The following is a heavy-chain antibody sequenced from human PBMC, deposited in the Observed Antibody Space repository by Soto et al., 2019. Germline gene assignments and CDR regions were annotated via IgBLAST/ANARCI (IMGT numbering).Heavy chain of an antibody. J-gene: IGHJ4*02. CDR2: INPNSGGT. V-gene: IGHV1-2*04. CDR1: GYTFTGYY. D-gene: IGHD3-16*01. CDR3: ARRLGAPGTPFDY. Sequence: QVQLVQSGAEVQKPGASVKVSCKASGYTFTGYYMHWVRQAPGQGLEWMGWINPNSGGTNYAQKFQGWVTMTRDTSISTAYMELSRLRSDYTAVYYCARRLGAPGTPFDYWGQGTLVTVSS.